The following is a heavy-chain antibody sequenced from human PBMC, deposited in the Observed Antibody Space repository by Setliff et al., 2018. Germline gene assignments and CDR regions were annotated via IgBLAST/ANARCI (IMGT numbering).Heavy chain of an antibody. CDR3: ARDLTSSWYSGSAY. Sequence: GGSLRLSCAASGFTFTNYWINWVRQTPGKGLEWVANIKQDESEKHYVGSVKGRFTISRDNARNSVYLQMSSLRAEDAAVYYCARDLTSSWYSGSAYWGQGTLVTVSS. CDR1: GFTFTNYW. D-gene: IGHD6-13*01. CDR2: IKQDESEK. J-gene: IGHJ4*02. V-gene: IGHV3-7*01.